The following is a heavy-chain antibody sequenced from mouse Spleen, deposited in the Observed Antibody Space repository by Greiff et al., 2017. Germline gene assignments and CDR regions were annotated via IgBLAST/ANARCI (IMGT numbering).Heavy chain of an antibody. CDR2: ISDGGSYT. J-gene: IGHJ4*01. CDR1: GFTFSSYA. V-gene: IGHV5-4*01. Sequence: EVQGVESGGGLVKPGGSLKLSCAASGFTFSSYAMSWVRQTPEKRLEWVATISDGGSYTYYPDNVKGRFTISRDNAKNNLYLQMSHLKSEDTAMYYCAREKDYYGSPYAMDYWGQGTSVTVSS. D-gene: IGHD1-1*01. CDR3: AREKDYYGSPYAMDY.